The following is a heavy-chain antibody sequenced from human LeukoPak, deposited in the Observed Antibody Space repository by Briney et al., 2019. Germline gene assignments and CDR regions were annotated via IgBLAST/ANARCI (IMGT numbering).Heavy chain of an antibody. CDR3: ARRDIFDY. V-gene: IGHV3-74*01. D-gene: IGHD2-15*01. CDR2: INSDGSTT. CDR1: AFTFSSHW. Sequence: AGSLKPSYAASAFTFSSHWTHWVRQAPRKGLMWVSRINSDGSTTSYADSVKGRFTISRDNAKNTLYLQMNSLRAEDTAVYYCARRDIFDYWGQGTLVTASS. J-gene: IGHJ4*02.